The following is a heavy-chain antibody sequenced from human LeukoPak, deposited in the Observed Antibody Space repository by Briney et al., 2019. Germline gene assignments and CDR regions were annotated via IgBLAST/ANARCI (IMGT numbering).Heavy chain of an antibody. CDR1: GFTFSSYS. CDR2: ISSSGSYI. D-gene: IGHD3-3*01. V-gene: IGHV3-21*04. J-gene: IGHJ5*02. Sequence: GGSLRLSCAASGFTFSSYSMTWVRQAPGKGLEWVSSISSSGSYIYYADSVKGRFTISRDNAKNSLYLQMNSLRAEDTAVYYCARDRYDFWSGYYRGINWFDPWGQGTLVTVSS. CDR3: ARDRYDFWSGYYRGINWFDP.